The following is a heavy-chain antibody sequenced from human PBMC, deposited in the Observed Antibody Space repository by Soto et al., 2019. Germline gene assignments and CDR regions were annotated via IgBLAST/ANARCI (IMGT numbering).Heavy chain of an antibody. D-gene: IGHD3-22*01. CDR1: GFTFSGSA. J-gene: IGHJ6*02. Sequence: GGSLRLSCAASGFTFSGSAMHWVRQASGKGLEWVGRIRSKANSYATAYAASVKGRFTISRDDSKNTAYLQMNSLKTEDTAVYYCTRQIIAYDSSGYYSIHGMDVWGQGTTVTVSS. V-gene: IGHV3-73*01. CDR2: IRSKANSYAT. CDR3: TRQIIAYDSSGYYSIHGMDV.